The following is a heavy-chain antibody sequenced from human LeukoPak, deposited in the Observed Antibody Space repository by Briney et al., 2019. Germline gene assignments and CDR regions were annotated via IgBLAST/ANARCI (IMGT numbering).Heavy chain of an antibody. V-gene: IGHV4-59*12. Sequence: SETLSLTCTVSGFSISSYCWSWIRQPPGQGLEWSGYIYYGGSTNYNPSLKSRVTISVDTSKNQFSLKLSSVTAADTAVYYCARDLRQQLETGADAFDIWGQGAMVTVSS. CDR2: IYYGGST. CDR3: ARDLRQQLETGADAFDI. D-gene: IGHD6-13*01. J-gene: IGHJ3*02. CDR1: GFSISSYC.